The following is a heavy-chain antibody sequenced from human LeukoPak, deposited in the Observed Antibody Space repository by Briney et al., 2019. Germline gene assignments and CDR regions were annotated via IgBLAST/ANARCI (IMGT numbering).Heavy chain of an antibody. Sequence: SVKVSCKASGGTFSSYAISRVRQAPGQGLEWMGRIIPIFGIANYAQKFQGRVTITADKSTSTAYMELSSLRSEDTAVYYCAADGLEPGFGSVSGSFDYWGQGTLVTVSS. D-gene: IGHD1-1*01. CDR1: GGTFSSYA. CDR3: AADGLEPGFGSVSGSFDY. CDR2: IIPIFGIA. J-gene: IGHJ4*02. V-gene: IGHV1-69*04.